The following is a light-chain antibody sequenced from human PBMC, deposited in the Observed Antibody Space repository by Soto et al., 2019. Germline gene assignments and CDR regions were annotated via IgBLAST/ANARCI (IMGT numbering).Light chain of an antibody. CDR2: DVS. CDR1: SSDVGGYNY. J-gene: IGLJ2*01. CDR3: SSYTSSSTPSVV. Sequence: QPASVSGSPGQSITISCTGTSSDVGGYNYVSWYQQHPGKAPKLMIYDVSNRPSGVSNRFSGSKSGNTASLTISGLQAEDEADYYCSSYTSSSTPSVVFGGGTKLTVL. V-gene: IGLV2-14*01.